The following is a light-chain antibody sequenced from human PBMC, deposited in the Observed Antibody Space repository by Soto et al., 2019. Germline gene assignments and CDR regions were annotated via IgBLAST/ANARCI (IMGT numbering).Light chain of an antibody. V-gene: IGKV3-20*01. CDR1: HTISSSY. J-gene: IGKJ1*01. CDR2: GIS. Sequence: EIVLTQSPGTLSLSPGERATLSCRASHTISSSYLAWYQQKPGQAPRLLMYGISRRATGIPDRSSGSGSGTDFTLTISRLEPEDSAVYYCQQYGSSPTWTFGQGTKVDIK. CDR3: QQYGSSPTWT.